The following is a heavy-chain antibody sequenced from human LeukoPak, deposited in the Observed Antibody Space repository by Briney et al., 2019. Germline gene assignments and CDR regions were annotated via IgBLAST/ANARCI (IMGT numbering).Heavy chain of an antibody. Sequence: GGSLRLSCAASGFTFDDYAMHWVRQAPGKGLEWVSLISGDGGSTYYADSVKGRFTISRDNSKNSLYLQMNSLRTEDTALYYCAKGDSSSWYEPIDYWGQGTLVTVSS. J-gene: IGHJ4*02. D-gene: IGHD6-13*01. V-gene: IGHV3-43*02. CDR2: ISGDGGST. CDR3: AKGDSSSWYEPIDY. CDR1: GFTFDDYA.